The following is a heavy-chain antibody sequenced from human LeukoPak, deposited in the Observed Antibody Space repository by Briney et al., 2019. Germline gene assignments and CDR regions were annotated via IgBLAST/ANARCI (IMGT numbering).Heavy chain of an antibody. CDR3: ARGANYYYYYGIDI. V-gene: IGHV4-59*01. J-gene: IGHJ6*02. CDR2: IYYTGST. CDR1: GGSISQYY. Sequence: SETLSLTCTVSGGSISQYYWSWIRQPPGKGLEWIGYIYYTGSTNYNPSLKSRVTISLDTSKNQFSLKLSSVTAADTAVYYCARGANYYYYYGIDIWGQGTTVTVSS.